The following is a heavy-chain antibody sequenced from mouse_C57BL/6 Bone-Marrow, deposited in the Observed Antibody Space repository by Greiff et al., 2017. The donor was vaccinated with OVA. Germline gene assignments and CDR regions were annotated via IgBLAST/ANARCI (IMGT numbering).Heavy chain of an antibody. D-gene: IGHD4-1*01. CDR3: AGPLGRDCDAMDY. V-gene: IGHV1-72*01. CDR2: IDPNSGGT. CDR1: GYTFTSYW. J-gene: IGHJ4*01. Sequence: QVQLKQPGAELVKPGASVKLSCKASGYTFTSYWMHWVKQRPGRGLEWIGRIDPNSGGTNYNEKFKSKATLTGDKPSSTAYMQLSSLTSEDSAVYDCAGPLGRDCDAMDYWGQGTSVTVSS.